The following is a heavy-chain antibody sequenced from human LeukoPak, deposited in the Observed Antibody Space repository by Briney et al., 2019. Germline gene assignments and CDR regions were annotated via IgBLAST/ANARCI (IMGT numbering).Heavy chain of an antibody. CDR3: AKTSGGSGSYSYYYYGMDV. J-gene: IGHJ6*02. D-gene: IGHD3-10*01. Sequence: GGSLRLSCAASGFTFSSYGMHWVRQAPGKGLGWVAVKSYDGSNKYYADSVKGRFTISRDNSKNTLYLQMNSLRAEDTAVYYCAKTSGGSGSYSYYYYGMDVWGQGFTVTVSS. V-gene: IGHV3-30*18. CDR1: GFTFSSYG. CDR2: KSYDGSNK.